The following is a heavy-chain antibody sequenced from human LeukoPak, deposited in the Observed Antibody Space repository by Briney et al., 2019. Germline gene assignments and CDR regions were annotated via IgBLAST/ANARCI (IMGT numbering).Heavy chain of an antibody. J-gene: IGHJ4*02. CDR1: GGSISSYL. D-gene: IGHD1-1*01. CDR2: ISYSGST. CDR3: ARGINWSDRYFDY. Sequence: PSETLSLTCTVSGGSISSYLWSWIRQPPGKGLEWIGYISYSGSTDYKPSLKSRVTISIDTSKNQFSLKMNFVTAADTAVYYCARGINWSDRYFDYWGQGTLVTVSS. V-gene: IGHV4-59*01.